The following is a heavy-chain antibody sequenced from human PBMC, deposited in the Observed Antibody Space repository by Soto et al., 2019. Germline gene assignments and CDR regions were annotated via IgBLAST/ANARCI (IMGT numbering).Heavy chain of an antibody. CDR1: GFSFNTYS. J-gene: IGHJ6*02. V-gene: IGHV3-48*02. D-gene: IGHD3-9*01. Sequence: EVQLVESGGGLVQPGGSLRLSCVASGFSFNTYSVNWVRQAPGKALEWVSYISSTSNVIYYADSVKGRFTISRDNAKNSLYLQMNSLADEDTAVYYCARDRRYAALTGYYYYGLDVWGQGTTVTVSS. CDR2: ISSTSNVI. CDR3: ARDRRYAALTGYYYYGLDV.